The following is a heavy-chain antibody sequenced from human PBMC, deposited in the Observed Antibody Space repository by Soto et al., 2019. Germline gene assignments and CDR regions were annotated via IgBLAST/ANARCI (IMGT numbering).Heavy chain of an antibody. CDR3: ASVSADIVVVPAAIGYSYYGMDV. D-gene: IGHD2-2*01. Sequence: GASVKVSCKASGYTFTGYYMHWVRQAPGQGLEWMGWINPNSGGTNYAQKFQGRVTMTRDTSISTAYMELSRLRSDDTAVYYCASVSADIVVVPAAIGYSYYGMDVWGQGTTVTVSS. V-gene: IGHV1-2*02. CDR2: INPNSGGT. CDR1: GYTFTGYY. J-gene: IGHJ6*02.